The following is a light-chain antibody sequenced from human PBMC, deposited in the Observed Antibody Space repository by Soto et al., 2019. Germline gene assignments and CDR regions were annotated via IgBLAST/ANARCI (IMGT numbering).Light chain of an antibody. CDR1: QSVSSSY. CDR3: QPYGSSPPWT. J-gene: IGKJ1*01. CDR2: GAS. V-gene: IGKV3-20*01. Sequence: EVGLTKYPGTLSLSPGERATLSCRASQSVSSSYLAWYQQKPGQAPRLLIYGASSRATGIPDRFSGSGSGTDFTLTISILEPEDFAVYYCQPYGSSPPWTFGQGTNVDIK.